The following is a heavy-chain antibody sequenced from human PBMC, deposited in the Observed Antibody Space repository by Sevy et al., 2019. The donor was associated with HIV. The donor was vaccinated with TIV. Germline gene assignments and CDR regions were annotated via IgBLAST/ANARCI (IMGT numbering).Heavy chain of an antibody. CDR2: VPYDGSKS. Sequence: GGSLRLSCEVSGFNVNNYGMHWVRQAPGKGLEWVAMVPYDGSKSHYVDSVKGRFTISRDYSENTLYLQMNNLRVEDTAVYCCARDHNTGWCNWFDPWGQGTLVTVSS. V-gene: IGHV3-30*02. D-gene: IGHD3-9*01. CDR3: ARDHNTGWCNWFDP. CDR1: GFNVNNYG. J-gene: IGHJ5*02.